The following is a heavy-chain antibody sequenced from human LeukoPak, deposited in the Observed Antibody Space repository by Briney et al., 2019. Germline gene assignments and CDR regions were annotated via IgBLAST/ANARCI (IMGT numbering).Heavy chain of an antibody. Sequence: PGGSLRLSCAASGFTFDDYAMHWVRQAPGKGLEWVSGISWNSGSIGYADSVKGRFTISRDNAKNSLYLQMNSLRAEDTAVYYCAKARVAVAGAFGHWGQGTLVTVSS. V-gene: IGHV3-9*01. J-gene: IGHJ4*02. D-gene: IGHD6-19*01. CDR2: ISWNSGSI. CDR3: AKARVAVAGAFGH. CDR1: GFTFDDYA.